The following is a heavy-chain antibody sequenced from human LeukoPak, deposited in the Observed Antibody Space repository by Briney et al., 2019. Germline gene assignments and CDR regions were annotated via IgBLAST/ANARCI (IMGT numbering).Heavy chain of an antibody. D-gene: IGHD6-13*01. CDR1: GGSFSGYY. CDR2: INHSGST. CDR3: ARGLGLGIAAAGI. Sequence: SETLSLTCAVYGGSFSGYYWSWIRQPPGKGLEWIGEINHSGSTNYNPSLKSRVTISVDTSKNQFSLKLSSVTAADTAVYYCARGLGLGIAAAGIWGQGTLVTVSS. J-gene: IGHJ4*02. V-gene: IGHV4-34*01.